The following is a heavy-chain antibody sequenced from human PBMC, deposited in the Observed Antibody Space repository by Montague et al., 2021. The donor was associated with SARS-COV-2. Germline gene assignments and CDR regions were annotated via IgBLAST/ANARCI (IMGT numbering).Heavy chain of an antibody. V-gene: IGHV4-39*01. D-gene: IGHD2-21*01. Sequence: SETLSLTCTVSGGSISSSSYYWGWIRQPPGKGLEWIGSIYYSGSTYYNPSLKSRVTISVDTSKNQFSLKLSSVTAADTAVYYCARQSGDWGPDSYYYGMDVWGQGTTVTVSS. CDR3: ARQSGDWGPDSYYYGMDV. CDR2: IYYSGST. CDR1: GGSISSSSYY. J-gene: IGHJ6*02.